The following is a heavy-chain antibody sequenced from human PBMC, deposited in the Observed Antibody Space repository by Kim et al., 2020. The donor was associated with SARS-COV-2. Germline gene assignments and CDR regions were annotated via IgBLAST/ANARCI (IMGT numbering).Heavy chain of an antibody. D-gene: IGHD3-22*01. V-gene: IGHV3-30*02. J-gene: IGHJ4*02. Sequence: YSADSGKGRFPISRDNSKNTLYLQMNSLRAEDTAVYYCAKDQGYYHTPSAYWGQGTLVTVSS. CDR3: AKDQGYYHTPSAY.